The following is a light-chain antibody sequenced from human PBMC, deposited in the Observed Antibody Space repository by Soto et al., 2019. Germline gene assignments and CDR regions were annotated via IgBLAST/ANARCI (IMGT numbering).Light chain of an antibody. J-gene: IGLJ3*02. CDR1: TGAVTSDYY. Sequence: QAVATQEPSLTVSPGGTVTLTCAPSTGAVTSDYYPNWAQQKPGQAPRALIYSTSDQHSWTPARFSGSLLGGKAVLTLSGVQPEDEAEYYCLLHYGSAQVFGGGTQLPVL. V-gene: IGLV7-43*01. CDR3: LLHYGSAQV. CDR2: STS.